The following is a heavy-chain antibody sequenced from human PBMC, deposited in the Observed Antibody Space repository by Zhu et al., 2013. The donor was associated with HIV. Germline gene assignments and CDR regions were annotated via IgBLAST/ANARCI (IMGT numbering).Heavy chain of an antibody. V-gene: IGHV4-61*01. J-gene: IGHJ3*02. Sequence: QVQLQESGPGLVKPSETLSLTCAVSGGSVSSGHYYWSWIRQPPGKGLEWIGSIYYTGSTNYHPSLKSRVTISVDTSKNQFSLNLTSVTAADTAVYYCTRVVPSSWYFXWGQGXWSPSLQ. CDR1: GGSVSSGHYY. CDR2: IYYTGST. D-gene: IGHD6-13*01. CDR3: TRVVPSSWYFX.